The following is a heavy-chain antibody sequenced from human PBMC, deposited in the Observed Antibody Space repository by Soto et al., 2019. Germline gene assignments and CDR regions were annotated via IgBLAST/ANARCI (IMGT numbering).Heavy chain of an antibody. D-gene: IGHD6-19*01. CDR1: GYTFTSYD. V-gene: IGHV1-8*01. Sequence: QVQLVQSGAEVKKPGASVKVSCKASGYTFTSYDINWVRQATGQGLEWMGWMNPNSGNTGYAQKFQGRVTMTRNTSISTAYMELSSLRSEDTAVYYCAREGIAVAGTDYYYYMDVWGKGTTVTVSS. CDR3: AREGIAVAGTDYYYYMDV. J-gene: IGHJ6*03. CDR2: MNPNSGNT.